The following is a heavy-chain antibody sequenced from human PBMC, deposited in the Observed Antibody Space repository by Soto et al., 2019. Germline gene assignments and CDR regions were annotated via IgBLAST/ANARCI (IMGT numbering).Heavy chain of an antibody. CDR1: GYTLTELS. V-gene: IGHV1-24*01. Sequence: ASVKVSCKVSGYTLTELSMHWVRQAPGKGLEWMGGFDPEDGETIYAQKFQGRVTMTEDTSTDTAYMELSSLRSEDTAVYYCARVTNRYYYGPTDAFDIWGQGTMVTVSS. D-gene: IGHD3-10*01. CDR2: FDPEDGET. J-gene: IGHJ3*02. CDR3: ARVTNRYYYGPTDAFDI.